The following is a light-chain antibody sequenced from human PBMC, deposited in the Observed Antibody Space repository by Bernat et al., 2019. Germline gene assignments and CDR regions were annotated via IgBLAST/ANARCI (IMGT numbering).Light chain of an antibody. V-gene: IGLV2-11*01. CDR1: SSDVGGYNY. Sequence: QSALTLPRSVSGSPGQSVTISCTGTSSDVGGYNYVSWYQQHPGKAPKLMIYDVSKRPSGVPDRFSGSKSGNTASLTISGLQAEDEADYYCCSYAGSYSNWVFGGGTKLTVL. CDR2: DVS. J-gene: IGLJ3*02. CDR3: CSYAGSYSNWV.